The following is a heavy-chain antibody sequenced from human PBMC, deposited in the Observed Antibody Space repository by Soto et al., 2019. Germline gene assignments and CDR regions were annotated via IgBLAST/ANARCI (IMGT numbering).Heavy chain of an antibody. J-gene: IGHJ4*02. CDR1: GFTFSTHA. Sequence: EVHLVESGGGLVQPGGSPRLSCAVSGFTFSTHAMNWVRQAPGKGLEWVAYIHGTRSIIYYADSVKGRFTISRDNAKNSLFLQMDSLRDEDTAVYYCARDARNADYDYWGQGTLVTVSS. V-gene: IGHV3-48*02. CDR3: ARDARNADYDY. CDR2: IHGTRSII. D-gene: IGHD3-16*01.